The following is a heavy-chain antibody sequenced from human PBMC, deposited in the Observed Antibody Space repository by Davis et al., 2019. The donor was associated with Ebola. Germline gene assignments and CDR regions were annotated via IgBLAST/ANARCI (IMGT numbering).Heavy chain of an antibody. V-gene: IGHV1-46*01. CDR3: ARALDRPLDFDY. CDR1: GYTFTDYY. CDR2: IAPSGDFT. Sequence: ASVKVSCKASGYTFTDYYMNWVRQAPGQGLEWMGIIAPSGDFTRFAPKFQGRITLTTDTSPNTVYMEMTSLKSEDTAVYYCARALDRPLDFDYWDQGTLVTVSS. J-gene: IGHJ4*02. D-gene: IGHD3-16*01.